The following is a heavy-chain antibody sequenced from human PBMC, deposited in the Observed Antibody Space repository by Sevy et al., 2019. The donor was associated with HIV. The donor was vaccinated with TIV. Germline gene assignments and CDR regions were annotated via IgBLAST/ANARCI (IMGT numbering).Heavy chain of an antibody. J-gene: IGHJ4*02. CDR3: AREGCTRPHDY. CDR1: GFAFYDYS. D-gene: IGHD2-8*01. CDR2: ISFGCGKI. V-gene: IGHV3-23*01. Sequence: GGSLRLSCAASGFAFYDYSMSWIRQAPGKGLEWVATISFGCGKINYADSVKGRFNISRDNSKNSFYLQMDNLRVEDTALYYGAREGCTRPHDYWGQGTRVTVSS.